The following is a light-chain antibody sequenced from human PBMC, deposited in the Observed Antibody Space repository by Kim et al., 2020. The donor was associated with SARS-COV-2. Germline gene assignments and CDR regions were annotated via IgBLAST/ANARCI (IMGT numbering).Light chain of an antibody. Sequence: VALGQTVRITCQGDRLRSYYATWYQQKPGPAPILVIYGKNNRPSGIPDRFSGSSSGNTASLTITGTQAGDEADYYCNSRDSNDNVVFGGGTQLTVL. V-gene: IGLV3-19*01. CDR3: NSRDSNDNVV. CDR1: RLRSYY. J-gene: IGLJ2*01. CDR2: GKN.